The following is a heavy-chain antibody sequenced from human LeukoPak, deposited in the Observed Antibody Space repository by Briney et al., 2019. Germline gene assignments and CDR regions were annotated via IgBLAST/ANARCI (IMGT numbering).Heavy chain of an antibody. J-gene: IGHJ5*02. CDR1: GYTFTSYA. CDR3: ARWFEELWNWFDP. Sequence: GASVKVSCKASGYTFTSYAMHWVRQAPGQRLEWMGWINAGNGNTKYSQKFQGRVTITRDTSASTAYMELRSLRSDDTAVYYCARWFEELWNWFDPWGQGTLVTVSS. V-gene: IGHV1-3*01. CDR2: INAGNGNT. D-gene: IGHD3-10*01.